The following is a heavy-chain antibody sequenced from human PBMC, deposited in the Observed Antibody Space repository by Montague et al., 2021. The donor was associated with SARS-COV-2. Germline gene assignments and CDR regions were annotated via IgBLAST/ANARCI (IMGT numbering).Heavy chain of an antibody. V-gene: IGHV3-30-3*01. CDR1: GFTFSSYA. J-gene: IGHJ4*02. CDR3: ARGPQWELRLGLD. D-gene: IGHD1-26*01. CDR2: ISYDGSNK. Sequence: RLSCAASGFTFSSYAMHWVRQAPGKGLEWVAVISYDGSNKYYADSVKGRFTISRDNSKNTLYLQMNSLRAEDTAVCYCARGPQWELRLGLDWGQGTLVTVSS.